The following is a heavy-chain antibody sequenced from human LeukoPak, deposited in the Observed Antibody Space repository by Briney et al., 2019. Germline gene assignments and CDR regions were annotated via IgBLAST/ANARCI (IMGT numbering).Heavy chain of an antibody. Sequence: VASVKVSCKASGGTFSSYAISWVRQAPGQGPEWIGGIIPISGTAKYAQRLQGRVTISADMSTGTAYMELSSLSSEDTAVYYCAGSYNTYYAQDYWGQGALVTVSS. J-gene: IGHJ4*02. CDR3: AGSYNTYYAQDY. D-gene: IGHD1-14*01. V-gene: IGHV1-69*06. CDR1: GGTFSSYA. CDR2: IIPISGTA.